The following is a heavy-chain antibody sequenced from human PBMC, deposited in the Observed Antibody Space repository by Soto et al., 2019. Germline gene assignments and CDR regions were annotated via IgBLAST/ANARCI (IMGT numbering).Heavy chain of an antibody. CDR3: ASARWDY. CDR2: IYYTGKT. CDR1: GGSFNANW. Sequence: SETLSLTCAVSGGSFNANWWSWIRQPPGKGLEWIGEIYYTGKTNYDPSLKSRVTISVDTSRNQFSLRLSSVTAADTAVYYCASARWDYWGQGTPVTVYS. V-gene: IGHV4-34*01. J-gene: IGHJ4*02.